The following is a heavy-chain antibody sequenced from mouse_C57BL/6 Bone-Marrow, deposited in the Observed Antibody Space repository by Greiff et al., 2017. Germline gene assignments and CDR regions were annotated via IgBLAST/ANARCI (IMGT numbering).Heavy chain of an antibody. CDR3: ARDQGYGNFPSYFDY. CDR2: INYDGSST. J-gene: IGHJ2*01. CDR1: GFTFSDYY. V-gene: IGHV5-16*01. Sequence: EVKLVESEGGLVQPGSSMKLSCTASGFTFSDYYMAWVRQVPEKGLEWVANINYDGSSTYYLDSLKSRFIISRDNAKNILYLQMSSLKSEDTATYYCARDQGYGNFPSYFDYWGQGTTLTVSS. D-gene: IGHD2-1*01.